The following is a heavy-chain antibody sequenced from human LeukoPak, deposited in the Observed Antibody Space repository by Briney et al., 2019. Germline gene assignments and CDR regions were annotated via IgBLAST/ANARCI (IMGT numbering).Heavy chain of an antibody. J-gene: IGHJ6*03. Sequence: GGSLRLSCAASGFTFSDYYMSWIRQAPGKGLEWVSSISSSGSTIYYADSVKGRFTISRDNAKNSLYLQMNSLRAEDTAVYYCARDAPMTTVTYYYYMDVWGKGTTVTVSS. CDR3: ARDAPMTTVTYYYYMDV. CDR1: GFTFSDYY. D-gene: IGHD4-11*01. V-gene: IGHV3-11*04. CDR2: ISSSGSTI.